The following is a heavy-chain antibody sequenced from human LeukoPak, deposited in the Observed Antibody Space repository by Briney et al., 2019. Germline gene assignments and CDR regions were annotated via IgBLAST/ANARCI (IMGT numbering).Heavy chain of an antibody. CDR1: RYTFTGYY. V-gene: IGHV1-2*04. J-gene: IGHJ3*02. Sequence: GASVKVSCKASRYTFTGYYMHWVRQAPGQGLEWMGWMNPNSGGTNYAQKFQGWVTMTRDTPISTAYMELSRLRSDDTAVYYCARTRVGTVWRDAFDIWGQGTMVTVSS. D-gene: IGHD4-17*01. CDR2: MNPNSGGT. CDR3: ARTRVGTVWRDAFDI.